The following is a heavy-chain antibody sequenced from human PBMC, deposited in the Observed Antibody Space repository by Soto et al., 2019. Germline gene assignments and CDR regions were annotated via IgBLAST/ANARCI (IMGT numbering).Heavy chain of an antibody. V-gene: IGHV3-30*18. CDR3: AKEDSGYDYSKGTVYYYYYMDV. J-gene: IGHJ6*03. CDR2: ISYDGSNK. Sequence: GGSLRLSCAASGFTFSSYGMHWVRQAPGKGLEWVAVISYDGSNKYYADSVKGRFTISRDNSKNTLYLQMNSLRAEDTAVYYCAKEDSGYDYSKGTVYYYYYMDVWGKGTTVTVSS. D-gene: IGHD5-12*01. CDR1: GFTFSSYG.